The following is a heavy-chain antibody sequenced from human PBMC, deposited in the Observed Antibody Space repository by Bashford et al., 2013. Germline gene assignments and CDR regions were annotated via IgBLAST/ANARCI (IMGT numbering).Heavy chain of an antibody. D-gene: IGHD6-19*01. CDR3: ARDSGSSGWYALYYYYYGMDV. CDR2: ISYDGSNK. J-gene: IGHJ6*04. CDR1: GFTFSSYA. Sequence: VLSGGSLRLSCAASGFTFSSYAMHWVRQAPGKGLEWVAVISYDGSNKYYADSVKGRFTISRDNSKNTLYLQMNSLRAEDTAVYYCARDSGSSGWYALYYYYYGMDVWGQRDHGHRLL. V-gene: IGHV3-30*04.